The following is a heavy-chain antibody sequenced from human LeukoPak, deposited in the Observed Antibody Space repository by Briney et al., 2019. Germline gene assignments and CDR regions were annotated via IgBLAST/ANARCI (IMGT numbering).Heavy chain of an antibody. CDR1: GGTFSSYA. CDR3: AREARRNYYDSSGPIDY. Sequence: ASVKVSCKASGGTFSSYAISWVRQAPGQGLEWMGGIIPIFGTANYAQKFQGRVTMTRDMSTSTVYMELSSLRSEDTAVYYCAREARRNYYDSSGPIDYWGQGTLVTVSS. J-gene: IGHJ4*02. CDR2: IIPIFGTA. V-gene: IGHV1-69*05. D-gene: IGHD3-22*01.